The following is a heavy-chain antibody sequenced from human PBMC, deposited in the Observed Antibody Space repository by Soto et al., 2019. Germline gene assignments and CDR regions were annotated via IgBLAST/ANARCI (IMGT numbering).Heavy chain of an antibody. D-gene: IGHD3-10*01. CDR3: ARDFGLHYLDY. J-gene: IGHJ4*02. Sequence: SETLSLTCAVSGGSVTNNNYWDWVRQPPGKGLEWIGEIYHTGSTNYNPSLKSRVTISVDTSKNQFSLKLTSVTAADTAVYYCARDFGLHYLDYWGQGALVTVSS. V-gene: IGHV4-4*02. CDR1: GGSVTNNNY. CDR2: IYHTGST.